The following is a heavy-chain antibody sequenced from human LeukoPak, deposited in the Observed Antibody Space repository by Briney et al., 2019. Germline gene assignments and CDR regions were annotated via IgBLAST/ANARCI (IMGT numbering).Heavy chain of an antibody. Sequence: SETLSLTCTVSGGSISSYYWSWIRQPPGKGLEWIGYIYYSGSTNYNPPLKSRVTISVDTSKNQFSLKLSSVTAADTAVYYCARDAITMVRGEHWFDPWGQGTLVTVSS. D-gene: IGHD3-10*01. CDR3: ARDAITMVRGEHWFDP. CDR1: GGSISSYY. J-gene: IGHJ5*02. V-gene: IGHV4-59*01. CDR2: IYYSGST.